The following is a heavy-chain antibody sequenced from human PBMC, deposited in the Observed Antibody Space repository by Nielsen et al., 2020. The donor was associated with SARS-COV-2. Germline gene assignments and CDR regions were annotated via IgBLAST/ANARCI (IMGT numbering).Heavy chain of an antibody. D-gene: IGHD3-3*01. V-gene: IGHV2-26*01. CDR3: AHTAKIFWSGYSYFDY. J-gene: IGHJ4*02. Sequence: WIRQPPGKALEWLAHIFSNDEKSYSTSLKSRLTISKDTSKSQVVLTMTNMDPVDTATYYCAHTAKIFWSGYSYFDYWGQGTLVTVSS. CDR2: IFSNDEK.